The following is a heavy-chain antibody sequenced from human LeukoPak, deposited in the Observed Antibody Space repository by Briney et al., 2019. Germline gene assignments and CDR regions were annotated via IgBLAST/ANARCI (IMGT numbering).Heavy chain of an antibody. J-gene: IGHJ4*02. CDR3: AKRGCTFTNCYSNC. CDR2: MNPNSGNT. Sequence: GASVKVSCKASGYTFTSYDINWVRQATGQGLEWMGWMNPNSGNTGYAQKFQGRVTMTRNTSISTAYMELSSLRSEDTAVYYCAKRGCTFTNCYSNCWGQGTLVTVSS. V-gene: IGHV1-8*01. D-gene: IGHD2-2*02. CDR1: GYTFTSYD.